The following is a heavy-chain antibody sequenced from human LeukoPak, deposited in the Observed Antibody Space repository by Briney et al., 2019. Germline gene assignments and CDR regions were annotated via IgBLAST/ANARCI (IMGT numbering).Heavy chain of an antibody. CDR3: ARVADYGDYDREPVDY. Sequence: GASVKVSCKASGGTFSSYAISWVRQAPGQGLEWMGRIIPILGIANYAQKFQGRVTITADKSTSTAYMELSSLRSEDTAVYYCARVADYGDYDREPVDYWDQGTLVTVSS. V-gene: IGHV1-69*04. CDR2: IIPILGIA. J-gene: IGHJ4*02. D-gene: IGHD4-17*01. CDR1: GGTFSSYA.